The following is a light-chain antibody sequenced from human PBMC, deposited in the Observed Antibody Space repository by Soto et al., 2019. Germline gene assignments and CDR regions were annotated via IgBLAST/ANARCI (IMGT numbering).Light chain of an antibody. CDR1: QNIYSW. J-gene: IGKJ1*01. Sequence: DTQMTQAPPTLSASVGDRVTITGRASQNIYSWLAWYQQKPGKAPRLLIYKVSTLESGVPSRFSGSVSGTEFTLTISRLQPDDFATYYCQRYNDGGTFGQGTTLDI. V-gene: IGKV1-5*03. CDR3: QRYNDGGT. CDR2: KVS.